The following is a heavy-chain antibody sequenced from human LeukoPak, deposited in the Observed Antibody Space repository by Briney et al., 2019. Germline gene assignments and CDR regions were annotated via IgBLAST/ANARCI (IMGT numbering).Heavy chain of an antibody. CDR2: IYTSGST. CDR1: GGSVSSDNYY. V-gene: IGHV4-61*02. Sequence: SQTLSLTCTVSGGSVSSDNYYWSWIRQPAGKGLEWIGRIYTSGSTNYNPSLKSRVTMSVDTSKNQFSLKLSSVTAADTAVYYCARDSAEWFGELSDWFDPWGQGTLVIVSS. D-gene: IGHD3-10*01. CDR3: ARDSAEWFGELSDWFDP. J-gene: IGHJ5*02.